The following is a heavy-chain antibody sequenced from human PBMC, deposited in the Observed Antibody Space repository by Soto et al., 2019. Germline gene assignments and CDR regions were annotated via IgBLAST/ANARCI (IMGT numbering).Heavy chain of an antibody. CDR1: GFTFSSYA. V-gene: IGHV3-23*01. Sequence: GGSLRLSCAASGFTFSSYAMSWVRQAPGKGLEWVSAISGSGGSTYYADSVKGRFTISRDNSKNTLYLQMNSLRSEDTAVYYCAKAGTLIGLGLENYYYYGMDVWGQGTTVTVSS. CDR3: AKAGTLIGLGLENYYYYGMDV. D-gene: IGHD3-3*01. J-gene: IGHJ6*02. CDR2: ISGSGGST.